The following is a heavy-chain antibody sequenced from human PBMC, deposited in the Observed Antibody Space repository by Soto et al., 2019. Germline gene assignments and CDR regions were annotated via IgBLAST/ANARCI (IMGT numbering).Heavy chain of an antibody. CDR1: GGTFRTYA. Sequence: QVQLLQSGAEVKKPGSSVRVSCEASGGTFRTYAISWVRQAPGQGLEWMGEIIPIFGTVSHAQKFQGRVTNTADESTTTAYMDPRRLRSEETAVNSCAKGVVAGATTSNYYVGEEAWGQGTTVTVSS. D-gene: IGHD6-19*01. J-gene: IGHJ6*02. V-gene: IGHV1-69*12. CDR2: IIPIFGTV. CDR3: AKGVVAGATTSNYYVGEEA.